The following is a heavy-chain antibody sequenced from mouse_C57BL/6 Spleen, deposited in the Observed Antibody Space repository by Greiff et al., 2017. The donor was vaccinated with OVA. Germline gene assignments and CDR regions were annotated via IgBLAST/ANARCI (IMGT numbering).Heavy chain of an antibody. CDR1: GFTFSSYT. Sequence: EVHLVESGGGLVKPGGSLKLSCAASGFTFSSYTMSWVRQTPEKRLEWVATISGGGGNTYYPDSVKGRFTISRDNAKNTLYLQMSSLRSEDTALYYCARHEDGSSYAMDYWGQGTSVTVSS. J-gene: IGHJ4*01. CDR2: ISGGGGNT. D-gene: IGHD1-1*01. V-gene: IGHV5-9*01. CDR3: ARHEDGSSYAMDY.